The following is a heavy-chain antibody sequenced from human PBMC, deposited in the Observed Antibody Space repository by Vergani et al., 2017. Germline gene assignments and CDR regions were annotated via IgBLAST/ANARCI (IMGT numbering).Heavy chain of an antibody. V-gene: IGHV5-51*01. CDR2: IYPGDSDT. CDR3: ARHRRHYDFGRIYYYYYYMDV. J-gene: IGHJ6*03. D-gene: IGHD3-3*01. CDR1: GYSFTSYW. Sequence: EVQLVQSGAEVKKPGESLKISCKGSGYSFTSYWIGWVRQMPGKGLEWMGSIYPGDSDTRYSPSFQGRVTISADKSIITAYLQWRSLKASDTAMYYCARHRRHYDFGRIYYYYYYMDVWGKGTTVTVSS.